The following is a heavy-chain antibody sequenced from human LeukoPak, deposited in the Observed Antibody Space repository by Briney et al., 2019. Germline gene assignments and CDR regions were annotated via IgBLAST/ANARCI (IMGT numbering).Heavy chain of an antibody. CDR3: ARDKNTVADY. D-gene: IGHD4-23*01. Sequence: GASVKVSCKASGYTFIGYYMHWVRQAPGQGLEWMGWINPNSGGTKYEQRFQGRVIMTRDTSINTAYMEMRWLKSDDTAVYYCARDKNTVADYWGQGTLVTVSS. CDR1: GYTFIGYY. CDR2: INPNSGGT. V-gene: IGHV1-2*02. J-gene: IGHJ4*02.